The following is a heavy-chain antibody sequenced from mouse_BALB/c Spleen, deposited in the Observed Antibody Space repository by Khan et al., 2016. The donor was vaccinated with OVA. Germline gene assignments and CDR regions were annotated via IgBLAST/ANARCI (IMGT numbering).Heavy chain of an antibody. CDR2: IWGDGST. CDR3: AREGNGYYGVAS. V-gene: IGHV2-6-7*01. D-gene: IGHD2-3*01. CDR1: GFSLTDFG. Sequence: VQLQESGPGLVAPSQSLSITCTVSGFSLTDFGVNWIRQPPGKGLEWLGMIWGDGSTDYNSALKSRLSISRDNSKSQVFLKMNSLQTDDTARYYCAREGNGYYGVASWGQGTLVTVSA. J-gene: IGHJ3*01.